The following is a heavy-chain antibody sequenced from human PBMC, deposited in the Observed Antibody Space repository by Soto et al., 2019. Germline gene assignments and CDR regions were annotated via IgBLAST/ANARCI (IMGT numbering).Heavy chain of an antibody. V-gene: IGHV1-18*01. J-gene: IGHJ5*02. Sequence: ASVKVSCKASGYTFTSYGISWVRQAPGQGLEWMGWISAYNGNTNYAQKLQGRVTMTTDTSTSTAYMELRSLRSDDTAVYYCARQITMVRETNWFDPWGQGTLVTVSS. D-gene: IGHD3-10*01. CDR1: GYTFTSYG. CDR3: ARQITMVRETNWFDP. CDR2: ISAYNGNT.